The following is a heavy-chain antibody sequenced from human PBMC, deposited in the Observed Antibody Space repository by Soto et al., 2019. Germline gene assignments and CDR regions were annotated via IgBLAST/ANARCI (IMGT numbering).Heavy chain of an antibody. CDR2: ISSNDEK. CDR3: ARIDEDYDISTGPSDYGMDV. V-gene: IGHV2-26*01. J-gene: IGHJ6*02. D-gene: IGHD3-9*01. Sequence: SGPTLVNPTETLTLTCTVSGFSLSNARMGVSWIRQPPGKALEWLAHISSNDEKSYSTSLKSRLTISKDTSKSQVVLTMTNMDPVDTATYYCARIDEDYDISTGPSDYGMDVWGQGTTVTVSS. CDR1: GFSLSNARMG.